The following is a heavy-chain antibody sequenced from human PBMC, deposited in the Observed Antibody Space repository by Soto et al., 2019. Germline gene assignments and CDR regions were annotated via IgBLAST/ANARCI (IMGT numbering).Heavy chain of an antibody. D-gene: IGHD3-16*01. CDR1: GFTFRTYT. V-gene: IGHV3-21*01. J-gene: IGHJ6*02. Sequence: EVQLVESGGGLVKPGGSLRLSCISSGFTFRTYTMNWVRQAPGKGLEWVSGIRGFSPYTFYAESVTGRFTISRDNAKNSLYLQMNSLRAEDTAVYYCARDRGYDAHDYYDNAMDVWGQGTTVTVSS. CDR3: ARDRGYDAHDYYDNAMDV. CDR2: IRGFSPYT.